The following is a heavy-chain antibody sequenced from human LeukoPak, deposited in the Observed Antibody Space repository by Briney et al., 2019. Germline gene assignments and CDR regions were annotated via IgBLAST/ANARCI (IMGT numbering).Heavy chain of an antibody. CDR2: IYHSGRT. J-gene: IGHJ5*02. Sequence: KASETLSLTCTVSGYSIRSGYYWGWIRQPPGKGLEWIGSIYHSGRTYYNPSLKSRVTISVDTSKNQFSLKLSSVTAADTAVYYCARVQRGYSGRTTPQNNWFDPWGQGTLVTVSS. D-gene: IGHD5-12*01. CDR3: ARVQRGYSGRTTPQNNWFDP. CDR1: GYSIRSGYY. V-gene: IGHV4-38-2*02.